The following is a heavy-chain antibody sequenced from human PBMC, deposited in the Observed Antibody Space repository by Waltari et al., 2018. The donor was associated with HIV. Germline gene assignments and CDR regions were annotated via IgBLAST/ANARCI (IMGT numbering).Heavy chain of an antibody. J-gene: IGHJ4*02. D-gene: IGHD3-22*01. CDR2: IYYSGST. V-gene: IGHV4-39*01. CDR3: ARYHYYYDSSGPFDY. CDR1: GGSISSSSYY. Sequence: QLQLQESGPGLVKPSETLSLTCTVSGGSISSSSYYWGGIRQPPGKGLEWIGSIYYSGSTYYNPSLKSRVTISVDTSKNQFSLKLSSVTAADTAVYYCARYHYYYDSSGPFDYWGQGTLVTVSS.